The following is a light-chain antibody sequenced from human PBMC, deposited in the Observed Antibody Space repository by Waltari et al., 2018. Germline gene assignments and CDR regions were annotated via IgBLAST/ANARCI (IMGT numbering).Light chain of an antibody. CDR1: SSDVGGYNY. CDR2: EVT. CDR3: TSFTSSNTWV. J-gene: IGLJ3*02. V-gene: IGLV2-14*01. Sequence: QSALTQPASVSGSPGQSITISCTGTSSDVGGYNYVSLYQQHPGKAPKVMIYEVTNRPSGVSHRFSGSKSDNTASLTISGLQAEDEADYYCTSFTSSNTWVFGGGTKLTVL.